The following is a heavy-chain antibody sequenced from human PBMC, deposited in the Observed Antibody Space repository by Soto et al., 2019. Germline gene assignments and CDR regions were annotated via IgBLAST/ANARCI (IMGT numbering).Heavy chain of an antibody. D-gene: IGHD3-22*01. CDR1: GFTFSSYG. Sequence: GGSLRLSCAASGFTFSSYGMHWVRQAPGKGLEWVAVISYDGSNKYYADSVKGRFTISRDNSKNTLYLQMNSLRAEDTAVYYCAKNYYDSSGFDYWGQGTLVTVS. J-gene: IGHJ4*02. CDR2: ISYDGSNK. CDR3: AKNYYDSSGFDY. V-gene: IGHV3-30*18.